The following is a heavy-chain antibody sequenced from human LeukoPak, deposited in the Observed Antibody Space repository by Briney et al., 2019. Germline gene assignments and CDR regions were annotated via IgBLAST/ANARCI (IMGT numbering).Heavy chain of an antibody. CDR2: IYRFDST. CDR3: ARDPPGEGIDY. Sequence: TGGSLRLSCAASGFNVSSNYMSWVRQAPGKGLEWVSVIYRFDSTYYADSVKGRFTISRDNSKNTLYLQMNSPRAEDTAVYYCARDPPGEGIDYWGQGTLVTVSS. CDR1: GFNVSSNY. D-gene: IGHD3-10*01. V-gene: IGHV3-66*01. J-gene: IGHJ4*02.